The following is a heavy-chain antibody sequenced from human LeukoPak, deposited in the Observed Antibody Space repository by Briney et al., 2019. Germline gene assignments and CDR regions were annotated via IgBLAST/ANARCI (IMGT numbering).Heavy chain of an antibody. J-gene: IGHJ4*02. Sequence: GGSLRLSCAASGFTFSSYSMNWVRQAPGKGLEWVSSISSRSSYIYYADSVKGRFTISRDNAKNSLYLQMNSLRAEDTAVYYCARGGWGSSTYYDILTGYHTLYYFDYWGQGTLVTVSS. CDR2: ISSRSSYI. CDR1: GFTFSSYS. D-gene: IGHD3-9*01. CDR3: ARGGWGSSTYYDILTGYHTLYYFDY. V-gene: IGHV3-21*01.